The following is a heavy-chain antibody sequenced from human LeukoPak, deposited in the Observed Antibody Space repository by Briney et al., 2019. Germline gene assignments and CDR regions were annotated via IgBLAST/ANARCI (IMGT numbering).Heavy chain of an antibody. J-gene: IGHJ3*02. D-gene: IGHD2-2*02. CDR2: IVVGSGNT. V-gene: IGHV1-58*02. CDR3: ARGVVPAAIQEDAFDI. CDR1: GFTFTSSA. Sequence: SVKVSCKASGFTFTSSAMQWVRQTRGQRLEWIGWIVVGSGNTNYAQKFQERVTITRDMSTSTAYMELRSLRSDDTAVYYCARGVVPAAIQEDAFDIWGQGTMVTVSS.